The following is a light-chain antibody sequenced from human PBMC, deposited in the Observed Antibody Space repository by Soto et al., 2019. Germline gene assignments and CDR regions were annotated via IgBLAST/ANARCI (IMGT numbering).Light chain of an antibody. CDR1: SSDVGGYNY. CDR2: DVS. J-gene: IGLJ1*01. Sequence: QSVLTQPRSVSRSPGQSVTISCTGTSSDVGGYNYVSWYQQHPGKAPKLMIYDVSKRPSGVPDRFSGSKSGNTASLTISGLQADDEADYYCCSYAGSYTFVFGTGTKVTVL. V-gene: IGLV2-11*01. CDR3: CSYAGSYTFV.